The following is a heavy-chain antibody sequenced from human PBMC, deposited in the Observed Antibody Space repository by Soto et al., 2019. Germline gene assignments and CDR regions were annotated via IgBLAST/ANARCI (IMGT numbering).Heavy chain of an antibody. D-gene: IGHD3-10*01. V-gene: IGHV1-18*01. CDR1: GYTFSSYG. CDR2: ISAYNGNT. Sequence: QVQLVQSGAEVKKPGASVKVSCKASGYTFSSYGISWVRQAPGQGLEWMGWISAYNGNTNHAQKLQGRVTMTTDTSTSTAYMDLRSLRSDDTAIYYCARDKGDGSGSYYGYWGQGTLVTVSS. J-gene: IGHJ4*02. CDR3: ARDKGDGSGSYYGY.